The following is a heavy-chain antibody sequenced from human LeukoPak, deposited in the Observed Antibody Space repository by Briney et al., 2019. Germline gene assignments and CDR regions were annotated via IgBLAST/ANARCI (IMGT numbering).Heavy chain of an antibody. V-gene: IGHV4-38-2*02. Sequence: SETLSLTCTVSGYSISTDYYWGWIRQPPGKGLEWIGTIYHSGSTYYNPSLKSRVTISVDTSKNQFSLKVSSVTAADTAVYDCARYDVWGTYRAFDYWGQGPLVTVSS. D-gene: IGHD3-16*02. J-gene: IGHJ4*02. CDR1: GYSISTDYY. CDR2: IYHSGST. CDR3: ARYDVWGTYRAFDY.